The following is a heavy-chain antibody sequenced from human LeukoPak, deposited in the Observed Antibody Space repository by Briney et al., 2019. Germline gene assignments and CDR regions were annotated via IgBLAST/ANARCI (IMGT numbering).Heavy chain of an antibody. V-gene: IGHV4-34*01. CDR2: INHSGST. CDR1: GGSFCGYY. Sequence: KPSETLSLTCAVYGGSFCGYYWSWIRQPTGKGLEWIGEINHSGSTNYNPSLKSRVTISVDTSKNQFSLKLSSVTAADTAVYYCARLRSYYRYYYYYMDVWGKGTTVTISS. D-gene: IGHD1-26*01. CDR3: ARLRSYYRYYYYYMDV. J-gene: IGHJ6*03.